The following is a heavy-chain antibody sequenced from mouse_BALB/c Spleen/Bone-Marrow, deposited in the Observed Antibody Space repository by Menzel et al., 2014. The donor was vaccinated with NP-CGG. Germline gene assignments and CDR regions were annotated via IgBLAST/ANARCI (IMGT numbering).Heavy chain of an antibody. V-gene: IGHV5-12*02. Sequence: EVMLVESGGGLVQPGGSLKLSCATSGFTFSDYYTYWVRQTPEKRLEWVAYISNGGGSTYYPDTVKGRFTISRDNAKNTLYLQMSRLKSEDTAMYYCARHLYGNYGAMDYWGQGTSVTVSS. CDR3: ARHLYGNYGAMDY. CDR2: ISNGGGST. CDR1: GFTFSDYY. D-gene: IGHD2-1*01. J-gene: IGHJ4*01.